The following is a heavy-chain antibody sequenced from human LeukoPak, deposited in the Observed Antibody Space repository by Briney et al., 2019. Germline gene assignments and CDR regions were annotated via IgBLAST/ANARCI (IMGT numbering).Heavy chain of an antibody. J-gene: IGHJ4*02. V-gene: IGHV3-48*01. CDR2: ISSSSSTI. D-gene: IGHD2-15*01. CDR3: AKDYSSVVPTWAY. CDR1: GFTFSSYS. Sequence: GGSLRLSCAASGFTFSSYSMNWVRQAPGKGLEWVSYISSSSSTIYYADSVKGRFTISRDNSKNTLYLQMNSLRAEDTAVYYCAKDYSSVVPTWAYWGQGTLVTVSS.